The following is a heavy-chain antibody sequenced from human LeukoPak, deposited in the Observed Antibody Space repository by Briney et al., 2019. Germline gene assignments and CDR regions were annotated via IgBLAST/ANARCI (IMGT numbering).Heavy chain of an antibody. J-gene: IGHJ4*02. CDR1: GFTFSIYS. CDR2: ITSNSGTI. V-gene: IGHV3-48*01. CDR3: ARVAPGHDIGRGYFDY. Sequence: PGGSLRFSCAASGFTFSIYSMNWVRQAPGKGLEWVSYITSNSGTIYNTDSVKGRFTISRDNAKNSLYLQMNSLRAEDTAVYYCARVAPGHDIGRGYFDYWGQGTLVTVSS. D-gene: IGHD2-21*01.